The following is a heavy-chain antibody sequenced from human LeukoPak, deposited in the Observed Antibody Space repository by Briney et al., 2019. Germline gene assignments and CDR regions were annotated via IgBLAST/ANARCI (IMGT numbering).Heavy chain of an antibody. V-gene: IGHV1-46*01. CDR1: GYTFTINH. D-gene: IGHD3-3*02. CDR2: INPSGDST. CDR3: AKLATSDTGVTY. J-gene: IGHJ4*02. Sequence: ASVKVSCKASGYTFTINHIHWVRQAPGQGLEWMGVINPSGDSTTYAQNFQGRVTMTRDTSTSTVHMELRSLRSEDTAIYYCAKLATSDTGVTYWGQGTLVTVSS.